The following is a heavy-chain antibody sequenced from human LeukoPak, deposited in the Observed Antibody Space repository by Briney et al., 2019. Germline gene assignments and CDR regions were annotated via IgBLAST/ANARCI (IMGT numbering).Heavy chain of an antibody. J-gene: IGHJ4*02. CDR3: AKDTDYGGNSGFDY. V-gene: IGHV3-9*01. CDR2: ISWNSGSI. Sequence: GGSLRLSCAASGFTFSSYAMHWVRHAPGKGLEWVSGISWNSGSIGYADSVKGRFTISRDNAKNSLYLQMNSLRAEDTALYYCAKDTDYGGNSGFDYWGQGTLVTVSS. D-gene: IGHD4-23*01. CDR1: GFTFSSYA.